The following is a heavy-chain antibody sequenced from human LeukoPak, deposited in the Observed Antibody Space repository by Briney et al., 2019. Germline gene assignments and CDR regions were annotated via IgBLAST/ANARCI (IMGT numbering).Heavy chain of an antibody. CDR3: AELGITMIGGV. J-gene: IGHJ6*04. D-gene: IGHD3-10*02. CDR2: ISYSGSTI. V-gene: IGHV3-11*04. Sequence: GGSLRLSCAASGFTFSDYYISWIRQAPGKGLEWVSYISYSGSTIYYADSVKGRFTISRDNAKNSLYLQMNSLRAEDTAVYYCAELGITMIGGVWGKGTTVTISS. CDR1: GFTFSDYY.